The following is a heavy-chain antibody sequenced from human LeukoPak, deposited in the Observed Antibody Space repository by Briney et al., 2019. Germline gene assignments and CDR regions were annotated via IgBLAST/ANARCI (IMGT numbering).Heavy chain of an antibody. CDR3: ARVVGLTGYSSSWYSGYYYYMDV. V-gene: IGHV1-69*06. CDR2: IIPIFGTT. Sequence: SVKVSCKASGGTFSSYAISWVRQAPGQGLEWMGGIIPIFGTTNYAQKFQDRVTITADKSTSTAYMELSSLRSEDTAVYYCARVVGLTGYSSSWYSGYYYYMDVWGKGATVTVSS. J-gene: IGHJ6*03. D-gene: IGHD6-13*01. CDR1: GGTFSSYA.